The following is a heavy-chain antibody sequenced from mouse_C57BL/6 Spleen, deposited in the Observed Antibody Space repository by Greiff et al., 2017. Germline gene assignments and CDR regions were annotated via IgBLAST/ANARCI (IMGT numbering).Heavy chain of an antibody. J-gene: IGHJ3*01. V-gene: IGHV5-6*01. CDR3: ARPYDYDEGFAY. CDR2: ISSGGSYT. CDR1: GFTFSSYG. Sequence: EVKLMESGGDLVKPGGSLKLSCAASGFTFSSYGMSWVRQTPDKRLEWVATISSGGSYTYYPDSVKGRFTISRDNAKNTLYLQMSSLKSEDTAMYYCARPYDYDEGFAYWGQGTLVTVSA. D-gene: IGHD2-4*01.